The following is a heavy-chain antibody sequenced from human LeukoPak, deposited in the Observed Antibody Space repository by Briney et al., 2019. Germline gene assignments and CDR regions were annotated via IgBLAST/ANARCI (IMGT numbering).Heavy chain of an antibody. CDR2: INHSGST. CDR3: TRTPDYNFWSGYYPLDI. J-gene: IGHJ3*02. D-gene: IGHD3-3*01. V-gene: IGHV4-34*01. Sequence: PSETLSLTCAVYGGSFSGYYWSWIRQPPGKGLEWIGEINHSGSTNYNPSLKSRVTISVDTSKNQFSLKLSSVTAADTAVYYCTRTPDYNFWSGYYPLDIWGQGTMVTVSS. CDR1: GGSFSGYY.